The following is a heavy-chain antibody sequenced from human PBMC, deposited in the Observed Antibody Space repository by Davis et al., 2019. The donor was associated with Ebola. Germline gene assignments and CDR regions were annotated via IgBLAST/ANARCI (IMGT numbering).Heavy chain of an antibody. CDR3: ARDSVTYNWNEDMGWFDP. CDR1: GYTFTSYG. Sequence: ASVKVSCKASGYTFTSYGISWVRQAPGQGLEWMGWISAYNGSTNYAQKLQGRVTMTTDTSTSTAYMELRSLRSDDTAVYYCARDSVTYNWNEDMGWFDPWGQGTLVTVSS. CDR2: ISAYNGST. V-gene: IGHV1-18*01. J-gene: IGHJ5*02. D-gene: IGHD1-1*01.